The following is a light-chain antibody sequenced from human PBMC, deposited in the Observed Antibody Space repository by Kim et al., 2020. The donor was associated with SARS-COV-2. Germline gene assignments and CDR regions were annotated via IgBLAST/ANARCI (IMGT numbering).Light chain of an antibody. CDR3: QQLNSYPRT. J-gene: IGKJ4*02. CDR1: HSTSSS. CDR2: AAS. Sequence: ASGGERAHTTWRASHSTSSSLAWYQQKPGQAPKLLIYAASTWESGVPARFSGSGSGTDFTLTISSLQPEDFAAYYCQQLNSYPRTFGRGTKVDIK. V-gene: IGKV1-9*01.